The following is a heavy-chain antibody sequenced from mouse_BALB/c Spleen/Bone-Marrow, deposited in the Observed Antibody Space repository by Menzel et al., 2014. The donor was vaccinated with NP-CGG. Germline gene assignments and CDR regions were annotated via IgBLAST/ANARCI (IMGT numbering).Heavy chain of an antibody. CDR2: IDPENGNT. J-gene: IGHJ2*01. V-gene: IGHV14-1*02. D-gene: IGHD1-1*01. CDR1: GFNIKDYY. Sequence: DVKLQESGAELVRPGALVKLSCKASGFNIKDYYMHWVKQRPEQGLEWIVWIDPENGNTIYDPKFQDKASITADTSSNTDCLQLRSLTSEDTAVYYCGPCYGSRYDCFDYWGQGTTLTVSS. CDR3: GPCYGSRYDCFDY.